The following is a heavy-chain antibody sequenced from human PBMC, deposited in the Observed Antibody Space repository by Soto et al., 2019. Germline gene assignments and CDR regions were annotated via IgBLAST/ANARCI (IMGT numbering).Heavy chain of an antibody. D-gene: IGHD3-22*01. J-gene: IGHJ4*02. Sequence: QVQLVESGGGVVQPGRSLGLFCAASGFTFSSYAMHWVRQAPGKGLEWVAVISYDGSNKYYADSVKGRFTISRDNSKNTMYLQRHSLRAEDTAVYYCARVPYDSDIAWWADYWGQGTLVTVSS. CDR3: ARVPYDSDIAWWADY. V-gene: IGHV3-30-3*01. CDR1: GFTFSSYA. CDR2: ISYDGSNK.